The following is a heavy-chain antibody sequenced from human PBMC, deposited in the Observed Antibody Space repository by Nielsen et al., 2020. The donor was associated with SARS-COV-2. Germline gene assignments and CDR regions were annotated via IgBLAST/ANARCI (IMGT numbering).Heavy chain of an antibody. CDR2: IKQDGSEK. Sequence: GGSLRLSCAASGFTFSSYWMSWVRQAPGKGLEWVANIKQDGSEKYYVDSVKGRFTISRDNAKNSLYLQMNSLRAEDTAVYYCTRARPYTVTCFDYWGQGTLVTVSS. V-gene: IGHV3-7*01. CDR3: TRARPYTVTCFDY. D-gene: IGHD4-17*01. J-gene: IGHJ4*02. CDR1: GFTFSSYW.